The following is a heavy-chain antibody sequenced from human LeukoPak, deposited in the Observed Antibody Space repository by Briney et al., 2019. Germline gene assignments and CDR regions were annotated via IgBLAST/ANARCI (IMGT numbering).Heavy chain of an antibody. D-gene: IGHD5-24*01. J-gene: IGHJ4*02. CDR2: ISGSGGST. CDR1: GFTFDDYG. V-gene: IGHV3-23*01. Sequence: GGSLRLSCAASGFTFDDYGMSWVRQAPGKGLEWVSVISGSGGSTYYADSVKGRFTISRDNSKKTLYLQMNSLRAEDTAVYYCAKDRFLGGYNYGYDHWGQGTLATVSS. CDR3: AKDRFLGGYNYGYDH.